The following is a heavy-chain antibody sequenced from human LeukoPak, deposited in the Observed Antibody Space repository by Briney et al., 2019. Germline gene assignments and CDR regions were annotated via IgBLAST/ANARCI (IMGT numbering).Heavy chain of an antibody. J-gene: IGHJ4*02. CDR2: IWYDGSNK. Sequence: HPGGSLRLSCAASGFTFSSYGMHWVRQAPGKGLEWVAVIWYDGSNKYYADSVKGRFTISRDNSKNTLYLQMNSLRDDDTAVYYCVRDNGGEHLWGQGTLVTVSS. CDR3: VRDNGGEHL. V-gene: IGHV3-33*01. CDR1: GFTFSSYG. D-gene: IGHD3-16*01.